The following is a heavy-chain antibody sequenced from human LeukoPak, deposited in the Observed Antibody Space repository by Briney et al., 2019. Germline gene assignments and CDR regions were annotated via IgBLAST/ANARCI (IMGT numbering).Heavy chain of an antibody. D-gene: IGHD1-26*01. CDR1: GGSISSYY. V-gene: IGHV4-4*07. CDR2: IYTSGST. CDR3: ARPVPNSGNYPGAFDI. Sequence: SETLSLTCTVSGGSISSYYRSWIRQPAGKGLEWIGRIYTSGSTNYNPSLKSRVTMSVDTSKNQFSLKLSSVTAADTAVYYCARPVPNSGNYPGAFDIWGQGTMVTVSS. J-gene: IGHJ3*02.